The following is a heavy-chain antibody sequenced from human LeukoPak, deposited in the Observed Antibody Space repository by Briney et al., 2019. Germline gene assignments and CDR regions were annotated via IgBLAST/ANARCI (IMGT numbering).Heavy chain of an antibody. CDR1: GFTFNNYE. V-gene: IGHV3-48*03. Sequence: GGSLRLSCAASGFTFNNYEMNWVRQAPGKGLEWVSYISSTSGTKDYADSVKGRFTISRDSAKNSLYLQMNSLRAEDTAVYYCARALYDSSDSDAFDIWGQGTMATVSS. CDR3: ARALYDSSDSDAFDI. D-gene: IGHD3-22*01. CDR2: ISSTSGTK. J-gene: IGHJ3*02.